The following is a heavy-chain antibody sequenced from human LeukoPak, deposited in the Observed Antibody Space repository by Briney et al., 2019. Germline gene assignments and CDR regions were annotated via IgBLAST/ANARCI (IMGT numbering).Heavy chain of an antibody. CDR3: ASWRGDGYNGPLGY. V-gene: IGHV4-59*01. Sequence: SETLSLTCTVSGGYISGFYWSWIRQPPEKGLEWIGYVHYSGSTNYNPSLKSRVIISVDSSKNQFSLKLSSVTAADTAVYYCASWRGDGYNGPLGYWGQGTLVTVSS. CDR1: GGYISGFY. D-gene: IGHD5-24*01. J-gene: IGHJ4*02. CDR2: VHYSGST.